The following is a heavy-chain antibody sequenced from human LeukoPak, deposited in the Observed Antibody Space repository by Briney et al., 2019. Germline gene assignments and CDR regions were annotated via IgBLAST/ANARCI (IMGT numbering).Heavy chain of an antibody. Sequence: SETLSLTCTVSGDSISSSSYYWGWIRQPPGKGLEWIGYIYYSGSTNYNPSLKSRVTISVDTSKNQFSLKLSSVTAADTAVYYCARAVRGSRWYFDLWGRGTLVTVSS. V-gene: IGHV4-61*05. J-gene: IGHJ2*01. CDR1: GDSISSSSYY. D-gene: IGHD3-10*01. CDR3: ARAVRGSRWYFDL. CDR2: IYYSGST.